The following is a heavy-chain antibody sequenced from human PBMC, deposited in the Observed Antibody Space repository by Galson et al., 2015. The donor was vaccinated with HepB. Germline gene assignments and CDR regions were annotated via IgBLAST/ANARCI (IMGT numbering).Heavy chain of an antibody. CDR2: TYYRSQWYH. CDR1: GDSVSSDSSA. J-gene: IGHJ4*02. Sequence: CAISGDSVSSDSSAWNWIRQSPSRGLEWLGRTYYRSQWYHDYSGSLQSRITINAETSTNQFFLQLDSVTPEDTAVYYCARDGYLGLVYYFDYWGSGILVTVS. CDR3: ARDGYLGLVYYFDY. V-gene: IGHV6-1*01. D-gene: IGHD6-25*01.